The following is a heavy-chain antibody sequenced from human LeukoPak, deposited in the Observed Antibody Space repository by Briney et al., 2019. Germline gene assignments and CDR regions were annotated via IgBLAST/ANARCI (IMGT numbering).Heavy chain of an antibody. D-gene: IGHD3-10*01. J-gene: IGHJ3*02. CDR3: ARDLRFGELLYDAFDI. CDR1: GDSISSGDYY. V-gene: IGHV4-39*07. CDR2: IYYSGST. Sequence: SETLSLTCTVSGDSISSGDYYWSWIRQPPGKGLEWIGSIYYSGSTYYNPSLKSRVTISVDTSKNQFSLKLSSVTAADTAVYYCARDLRFGELLYDAFDIWGQGTMVTVSS.